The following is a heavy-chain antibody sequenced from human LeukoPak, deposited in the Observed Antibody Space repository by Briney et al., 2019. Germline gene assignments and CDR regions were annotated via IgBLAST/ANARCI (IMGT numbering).Heavy chain of an antibody. Sequence: SETLSLTCTVSGGSISPYFWSWIRQPAGRGLEWIGRITSAGDTVYNPSLRGRVTMSLDTSKNQFSLILNSVTASDTALYYCAREDLKLPHNWFDPWGQGTLVTVSS. V-gene: IGHV4-4*07. CDR1: GGSISPYF. CDR3: AREDLKLPHNWFDP. J-gene: IGHJ5*02. CDR2: ITSAGDT.